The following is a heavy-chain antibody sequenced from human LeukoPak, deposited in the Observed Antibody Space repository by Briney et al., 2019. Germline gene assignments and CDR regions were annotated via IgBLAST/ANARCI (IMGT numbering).Heavy chain of an antibody. D-gene: IGHD3-10*01. J-gene: IGHJ5*02. V-gene: IGHV4-61*01. Sequence: SETLSLTCTVSGGSLCSGSYYWSWLRQPPGTGLEGIGYIYYSGSTNYNPSLKSRVTISVDTSKNQFSLKLSSVTAADTAVYYCAREGVVRGANWFDPWGQGTLVTVSS. CDR2: IYYSGST. CDR3: AREGVVRGANWFDP. CDR1: GGSLCSGSYY.